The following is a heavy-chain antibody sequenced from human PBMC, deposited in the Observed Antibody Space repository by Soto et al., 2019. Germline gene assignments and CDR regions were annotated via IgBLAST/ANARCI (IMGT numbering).Heavy chain of an antibody. V-gene: IGHV4-61*08. CDR3: AKIRVGEHYYYTLDV. CDR1: GGSISSGGYY. J-gene: IGHJ6*02. D-gene: IGHD3-10*01. Sequence: PSETLSLTCTVSGGSISSGGYYWSWIRQHPGKGLEWIGYIYYSGTTSYNPSLKSRVTISVDTSKNQFSLKLSFVTAADTAVYFCAKIRVGEHYYYTLDVWGQGTAVTVS. CDR2: IYYSGTT.